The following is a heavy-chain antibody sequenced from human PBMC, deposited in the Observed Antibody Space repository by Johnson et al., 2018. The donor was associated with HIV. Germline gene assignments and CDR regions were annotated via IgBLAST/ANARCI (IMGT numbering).Heavy chain of an antibody. J-gene: IGHJ3*02. V-gene: IGHV3-30*04. D-gene: IGHD6-13*01. CDR2: ISYDGSNK. Sequence: QVQLVESGGGVVQPGRSLRLSCAASGFTFSSSAMHWVRQAPGKGLVWVAVISYDGSNKYYADSVKGRFPISRDNSKNTLYLQMNSLRAEDTAVYYCARVVQQLVREDAFDIWGQGTMVTVSS. CDR1: GFTFSSSA. CDR3: ARVVQQLVREDAFDI.